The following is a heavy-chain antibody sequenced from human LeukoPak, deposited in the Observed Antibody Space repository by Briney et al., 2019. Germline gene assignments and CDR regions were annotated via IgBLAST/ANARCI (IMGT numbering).Heavy chain of an antibody. CDR3: ARRPSITMVRGGQWYYYMDV. D-gene: IGHD3-10*01. V-gene: IGHV1-2*02. CDR2: INPNSGGT. J-gene: IGHJ6*03. Sequence: GASVKVSCKASGYTFTGYYMHWVRQAPGQGLEWMGWINPNSGGTNYAQKFQGRVTMTRDTSISTAYMELSRLRSDDTAVYYCARRPSITMVRGGQWYYYMDVWGKGTTVTISS. CDR1: GYTFTGYY.